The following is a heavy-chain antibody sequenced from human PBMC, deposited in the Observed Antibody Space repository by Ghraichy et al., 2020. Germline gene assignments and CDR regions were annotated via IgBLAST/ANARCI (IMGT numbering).Heavy chain of an antibody. D-gene: IGHD4-17*01. V-gene: IGHV3-73*01. CDR2: IRSKANTYAK. Sequence: GESLNISCAASGFTFSGSALHWVRQTSGKGLEWLGRIRSKANTYAKAYAASVKGRFTISRDDSKDMVYLHMNSLKTEDTALYYCTKYSDYGDTWFDPWGQGTLFIV. CDR3: TKYSDYGDTWFDP. J-gene: IGHJ5*02. CDR1: GFTFSGSA.